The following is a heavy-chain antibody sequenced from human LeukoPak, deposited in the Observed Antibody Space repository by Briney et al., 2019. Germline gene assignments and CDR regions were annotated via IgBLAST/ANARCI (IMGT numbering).Heavy chain of an antibody. J-gene: IGHJ4*02. V-gene: IGHV4-39*07. Sequence: SETLSLTCTVSGGSISSSSYYWGWIRQPPGKGLEWIGSIYHSGSTYYNPSLKSRVTISVDTSKNQFSLNLRSVTAADTAVYYCAKVAKYYYGPETYFFFENWGQGTLVTVSS. CDR1: GGSISSSSYY. CDR2: IYHSGST. D-gene: IGHD3-10*01. CDR3: AKVAKYYYGPETYFFFEN.